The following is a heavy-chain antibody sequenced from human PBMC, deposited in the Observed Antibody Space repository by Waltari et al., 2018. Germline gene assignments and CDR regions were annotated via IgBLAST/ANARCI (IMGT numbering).Heavy chain of an antibody. CDR3: ARAAYYYDSSGYLDY. CDR1: GFTVSSNY. V-gene: IGHV3-53*01. J-gene: IGHJ4*02. D-gene: IGHD3-22*01. CDR2: IYSGGST. Sequence: EVQLVESGGGLIQPGGSLRLSCAASGFTVSSNYMSWVRQAPGKGLEWVSVIYSGGSTYYADSVKGRFTISRDKSKNTLYLQMNSLRAEDTGVYYWARAAYYYDSSGYLDYWGQGTLVTVSS.